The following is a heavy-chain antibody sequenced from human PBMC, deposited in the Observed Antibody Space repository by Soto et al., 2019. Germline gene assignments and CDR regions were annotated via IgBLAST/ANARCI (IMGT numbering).Heavy chain of an antibody. Sequence: ASVKVSCKTSGYTFSAYYMHWVRQAPGQGLEWMGWINPKSGGTLYAQKFQGRVTMTRDTSISTAYMELSRLRSDGTAVYYCARGGTFAYDTSGYSVYWGQGTLVTVSS. J-gene: IGHJ4*02. CDR1: GYTFSAYY. D-gene: IGHD3-22*01. CDR3: ARGGTFAYDTSGYSVY. CDR2: INPKSGGT. V-gene: IGHV1-2*02.